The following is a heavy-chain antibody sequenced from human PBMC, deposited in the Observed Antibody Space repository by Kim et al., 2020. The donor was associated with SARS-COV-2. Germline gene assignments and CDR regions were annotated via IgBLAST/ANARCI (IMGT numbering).Heavy chain of an antibody. Sequence: SVKVSCKASGGTFSSYAISWVRQAPGQGLEWMGGIIPIFGTANYAQKFQGRVTITADESMSTAYMELSSLRSEDTAVYYCARKAPGIAAVSYYYYYYGMDVWGQGTTGTVSS. CDR2: IIPIFGTA. CDR3: ARKAPGIAAVSYYYYYYGMDV. J-gene: IGHJ6*02. V-gene: IGHV1-69*13. D-gene: IGHD6-13*01. CDR1: GGTFSSYA.